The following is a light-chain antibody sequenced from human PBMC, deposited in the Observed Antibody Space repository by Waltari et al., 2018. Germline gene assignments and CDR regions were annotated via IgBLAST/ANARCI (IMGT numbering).Light chain of an antibody. CDR1: KGIGNN. Sequence: ETVMTQSPGSLSVSPGERATLSCRASKGIGNNLAWYQQKPGQAPRLLMHDASSRATGIPARFSGSGSGTEFTLTISGMQSEDIAVYYCQQYNDWPPLTFGGGTKVGIK. CDR3: QQYNDWPPLT. V-gene: IGKV3-15*01. CDR2: DAS. J-gene: IGKJ4*01.